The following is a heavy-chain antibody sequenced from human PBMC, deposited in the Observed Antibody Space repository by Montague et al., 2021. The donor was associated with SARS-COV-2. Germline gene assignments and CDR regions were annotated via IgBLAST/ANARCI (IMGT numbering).Heavy chain of an antibody. D-gene: IGHD2-2*02. J-gene: IGHJ6*03. Sequence: SEILSLTCAVYGGSFSGYYWNWIRQPPGKGLEWIGEINHSGSAKYNPSLKRRVTISVDTSKNQFSLKLHSVTAADTAVYYCARLGEGVVPAPILGVGPYYSYFYMDVWGKGATVTVSS. CDR2: INHSGSA. CDR3: ARLGEGVVPAPILGVGPYYSYFYMDV. V-gene: IGHV4-34*01. CDR1: GGSFSGYY.